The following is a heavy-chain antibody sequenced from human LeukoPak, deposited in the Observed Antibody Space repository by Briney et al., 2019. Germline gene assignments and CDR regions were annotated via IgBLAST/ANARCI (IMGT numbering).Heavy chain of an antibody. CDR1: GFTFSSYS. V-gene: IGHV3-21*01. J-gene: IGHJ3*02. CDR2: ISSSSSYI. Sequence: PGGSLRLSCAASGFTFSSYSMNWVRQAPGKGLEWVSSISSSSSYIYYADSVKGRFTISRDNAKNSLYLQVNSLRAEDTAVYYCARATENPYCSGGSCYLGPGAFDIWGQGTMVTVSS. D-gene: IGHD2-15*01. CDR3: ARATENPYCSGGSCYLGPGAFDI.